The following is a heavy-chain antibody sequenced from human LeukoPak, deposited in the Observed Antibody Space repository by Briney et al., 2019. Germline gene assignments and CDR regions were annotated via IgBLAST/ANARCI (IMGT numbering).Heavy chain of an antibody. J-gene: IGHJ2*01. V-gene: IGHV4-59*08. CDR3: AISLVTGLGWYFDL. CDR1: GGSISSYY. CDR2: IYYSVST. D-gene: IGHD2-21*02. Sequence: ASETLSLTCTVSGGSISSYYWSWIRQPPGKGLEWIGYIYYSVSTNYNPSLKSRVTISVDTSKNQFSLNLSSVTAADTAVYYCAISLVTGLGWYFDLWGRGTLVTVSS.